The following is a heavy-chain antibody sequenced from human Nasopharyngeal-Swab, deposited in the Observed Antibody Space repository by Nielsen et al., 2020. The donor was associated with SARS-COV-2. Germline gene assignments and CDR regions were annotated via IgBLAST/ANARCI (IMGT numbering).Heavy chain of an antibody. CDR2: MNPNSGNT. CDR1: GYTFTSYD. CDR3: ARDLGAWFGELLGDAFDI. D-gene: IGHD3-10*01. V-gene: IGHV1-18*01. J-gene: IGHJ3*02. Sequence: ASVKVSCKASGYTFTSYDINWVRQATGQGLEWMGWMNPNSGNTNYAQKLQGRVTMTTDTSTSTAYMELRSLRSDDTAVYYCARDLGAWFGELLGDAFDIWGQGTMVTVSS.